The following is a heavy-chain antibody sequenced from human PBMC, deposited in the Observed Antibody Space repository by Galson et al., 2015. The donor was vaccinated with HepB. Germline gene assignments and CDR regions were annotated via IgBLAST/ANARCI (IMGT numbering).Heavy chain of an antibody. CDR2: IYNSGGT. J-gene: IGHJ4*02. CDR1: GASVNNYY. V-gene: IGHV4-59*02. D-gene: IGHD4-17*01. CDR3: ARATYGDYVDY. Sequence: QVQLQESGPGLVKPSETLSLTCTVSGASVNNYYWSWIRQPPGKGLEWIGYIYNSGGTNYSPSLRSRVTISVDTSNNQLSLRLSSVTAADTAVYYCARATYGDYVDYWGQGALVTVSS.